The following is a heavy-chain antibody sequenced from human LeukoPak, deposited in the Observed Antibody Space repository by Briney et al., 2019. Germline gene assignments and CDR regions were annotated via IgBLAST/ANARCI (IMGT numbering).Heavy chain of an antibody. J-gene: IGHJ4*02. CDR1: GGSISNDGYS. CDR2: IYHSGRT. V-gene: IGHV4-30-2*01. Sequence: SETLPLTCAVYGGSISNDGYSWSWMRQPPGKGLEWIGYIYHSGRTYYNPSLRSRLTISVDRSKNQFSLKLSSVTAADTAVYYCARVRLGSGSYRATAYYFDYWGQGTLVTVSS. CDR3: ARVRLGSGSYRATAYYFDY. D-gene: IGHD3-10*01.